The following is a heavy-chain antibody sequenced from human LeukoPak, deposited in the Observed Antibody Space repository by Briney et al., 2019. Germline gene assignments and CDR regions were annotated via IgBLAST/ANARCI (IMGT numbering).Heavy chain of an antibody. Sequence: SETLCLTCAVYGGSFSGYYWSWIRQPPGKGLEWIGEINHSGSTNYNPSLKSRVTISVDTSKNQFSLKLSSVIAADTAVYYCARDFVGNTAIGFDPWGQGTLVTVSS. CDR2: INHSGST. CDR3: ARDFVGNTAIGFDP. V-gene: IGHV4-34*01. J-gene: IGHJ5*02. D-gene: IGHD5-18*01. CDR1: GGSFSGYY.